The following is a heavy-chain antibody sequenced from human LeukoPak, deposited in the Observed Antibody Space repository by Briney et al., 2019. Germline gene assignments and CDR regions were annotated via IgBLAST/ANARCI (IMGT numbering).Heavy chain of an antibody. CDR1: GFTFSSYG. J-gene: IGHJ4*02. CDR3: AREFSLLRYFDWLPYGYYFDY. CDR2: IRYDGSNK. D-gene: IGHD3-9*01. Sequence: GRSLRLSCAASGFTFSSYGMHWVRQAPGKGLEWVAFIRYDGSNKYYADSVKGRFTISRDNSKNTLYLQMNSLRAEDTAVYYCAREFSLLRYFDWLPYGYYFDYWGQGTLVTVSS. V-gene: IGHV3-33*08.